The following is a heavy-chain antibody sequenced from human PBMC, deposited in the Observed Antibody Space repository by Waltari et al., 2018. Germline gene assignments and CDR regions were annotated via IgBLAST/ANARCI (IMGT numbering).Heavy chain of an antibody. J-gene: IGHJ6*02. CDR1: GFTFSSYS. Sequence: EVQLVESGGGLVQPGGSLRLSCAASGFTFSSYSMNWVRQAPGKGMEWVSYISSSSSTIYYADSVKGRFTISRDNAKNSLYLQMNSLRAEDTAVYYCASEMDTAMAEGPPGYYGMDVWGQGTTVTVSS. CDR2: ISSSSSTI. D-gene: IGHD5-18*01. CDR3: ASEMDTAMAEGPPGYYGMDV. V-gene: IGHV3-48*01.